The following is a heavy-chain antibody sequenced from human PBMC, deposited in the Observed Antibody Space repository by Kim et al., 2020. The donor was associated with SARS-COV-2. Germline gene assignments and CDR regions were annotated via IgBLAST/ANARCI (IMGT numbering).Heavy chain of an antibody. CDR2: ISGDGGST. D-gene: IGHD3-10*01. V-gene: IGHV3-43*02. Sequence: GGSLRLSCAASGFTFDDYAMHWVRQAPGKGLEWVSLISGDGGSTYYADSVKGRFTISRDNSKNSLYLQMNSLRTEDTALYYCAKDLLFITMVRGVIDYWGQGTLVTVSS. CDR1: GFTFDDYA. J-gene: IGHJ4*02. CDR3: AKDLLFITMVRGVIDY.